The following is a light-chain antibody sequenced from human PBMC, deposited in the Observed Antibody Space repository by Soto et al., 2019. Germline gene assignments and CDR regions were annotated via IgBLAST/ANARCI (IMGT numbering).Light chain of an antibody. CDR2: DAS. Sequence: DIQMTQSPSTLSASVGDRVTITCRASQSIRPWLAWYQQKPGKAPKLLIYDASTLQSGVPSRFSGSGSGTEFTLTITSLQSDDFATYYCQQYNSDSAITFGGGTRVEIK. V-gene: IGKV1-5*01. J-gene: IGKJ4*01. CDR3: QQYNSDSAIT. CDR1: QSIRPW.